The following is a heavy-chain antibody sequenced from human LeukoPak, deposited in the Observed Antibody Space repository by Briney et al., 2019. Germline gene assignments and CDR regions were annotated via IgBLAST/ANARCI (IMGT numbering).Heavy chain of an antibody. D-gene: IGHD4-11*01. Sequence: GGSLRLSCAASGFTFSRYWMSWVRQAPGKRLEWVANIKHDGSEKYYVDSVKGRFTISRDNAKNSLSLQMNSLRVEDTALYYCARESDHSNYPGTFDHWGTGTLVAVSS. J-gene: IGHJ4*02. CDR2: IKHDGSEK. V-gene: IGHV3-7*01. CDR3: ARESDHSNYPGTFDH. CDR1: GFTFSRYW.